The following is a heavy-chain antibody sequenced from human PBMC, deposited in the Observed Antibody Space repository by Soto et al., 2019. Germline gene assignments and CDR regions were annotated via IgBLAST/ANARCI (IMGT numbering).Heavy chain of an antibody. V-gene: IGHV1-3*01. CDR1: GYIFSDYV. CDR2: IYGGNAYT. CDR3: ARDRAVLPGTYFDY. Sequence: QVQLVQSGAEVKQPGASVKVSCKTSGYIFSDYVIHWVRQAPGQRPEWMGYIYGGNAYTTYSEKFXGXVXITRDTSATTAYMELSSLTSEDTAVYYCARDRAVLPGTYFDYWGLGTLVTVFS. J-gene: IGHJ4*02. D-gene: IGHD6-13*01.